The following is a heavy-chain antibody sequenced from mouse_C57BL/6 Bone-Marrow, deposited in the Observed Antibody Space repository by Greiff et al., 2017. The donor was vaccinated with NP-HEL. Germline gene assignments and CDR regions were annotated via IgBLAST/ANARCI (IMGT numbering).Heavy chain of an antibody. CDR1: GYEFSNYW. CDR3: ARGAY. J-gene: IGHJ3*01. Sequence: QVQLKQSGAELVQPGASVKISCKASGYEFSNYWMNWVKQRPGKGLEWIGQIYPGDGDTNYNGKIKDKATLTADKSSSTAYMQLSRLTSEDSAVYCCARGAYWGQGTLVTVSA. CDR2: IYPGDGDT. V-gene: IGHV1-80*01.